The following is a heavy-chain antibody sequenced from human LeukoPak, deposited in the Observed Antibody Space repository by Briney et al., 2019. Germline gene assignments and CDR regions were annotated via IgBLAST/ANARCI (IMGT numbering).Heavy chain of an antibody. CDR3: ARSGPYRYDSSGFYLPY. D-gene: IGHD3-22*01. Sequence: NPGESLKISCKGSANSFVGYWIGWVRQMPGKGLEWMGVIYPGDSDTSYSPSFQGQVTISADKSISTAYLQWSSLKASDTAIYYCARSGPYRYDSSGFYLPYWGQGTLVTVSS. CDR2: IYPGDSDT. V-gene: IGHV5-51*01. J-gene: IGHJ4*02. CDR1: ANSFVGYW.